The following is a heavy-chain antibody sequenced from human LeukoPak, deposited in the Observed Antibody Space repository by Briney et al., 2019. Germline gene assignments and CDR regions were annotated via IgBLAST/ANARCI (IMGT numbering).Heavy chain of an antibody. J-gene: IGHJ4*02. Sequence: GGSLRPSCAASGFTFSSYSMNWVRQAPGKGLEWVSSISSSSSYIYYADSAKGRFTISRDNAKNSLYLQMNSLSAEDTAVYYCARDRRLAVAGTRVGYFDYWGQGTLVTVSS. CDR2: ISSSSSYI. CDR1: GFTFSSYS. CDR3: ARDRRLAVAGTRVGYFDY. D-gene: IGHD6-19*01. V-gene: IGHV3-21*01.